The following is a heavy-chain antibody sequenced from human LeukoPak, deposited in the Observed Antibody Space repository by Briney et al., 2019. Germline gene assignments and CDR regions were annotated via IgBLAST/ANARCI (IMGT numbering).Heavy chain of an antibody. Sequence: GASVKVSCKASGYTFTSYDINWVRQATGQGLEWMGWMNPNSGNTGYAQKFQGRVTMTRNTSISTAYMELSSLRSEDTAVYYCARGPLVVYDSSGYYPYYFDYWGQGTLVTVSS. CDR2: MNPNSGNT. CDR1: GYTFTSYD. J-gene: IGHJ4*02. CDR3: ARGPLVVYDSSGYYPYYFDY. D-gene: IGHD3-22*01. V-gene: IGHV1-8*01.